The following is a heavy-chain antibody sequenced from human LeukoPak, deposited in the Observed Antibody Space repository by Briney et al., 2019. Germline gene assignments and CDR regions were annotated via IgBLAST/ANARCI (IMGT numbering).Heavy chain of an antibody. CDR2: IYHSGST. V-gene: IGHV4-38-2*02. D-gene: IGHD3-3*01. Sequence: SETLSLTCTVSGYSISSGYYWGWIRLPPGKGLEWIGSIYHSGSTYYNPSLKSRVTISVDTSKNQFSLKLSSVTAADTAVYYCARDLGSYYDFWSGLYNWFDPWGQGTLVTVSS. CDR1: GYSISSGYY. CDR3: ARDLGSYYDFWSGLYNWFDP. J-gene: IGHJ5*02.